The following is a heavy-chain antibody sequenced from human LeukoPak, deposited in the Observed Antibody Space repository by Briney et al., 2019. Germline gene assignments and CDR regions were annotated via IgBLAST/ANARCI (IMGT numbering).Heavy chain of an antibody. CDR3: GKDYPPAVAPENWFDP. Sequence: GGSLRLSCAASGFTFSDYGMHWVRQAPGKGLEWVAFIRYDGSKRYYADSVKGRFTISRDNSKNTLYLQMNSLRAEDTAVYYCGKDYPPAVAPENWFDPWGQGTLVTVSS. D-gene: IGHD2-2*01. V-gene: IGHV3-30*02. CDR2: IRYDGSKR. CDR1: GFTFSDYG. J-gene: IGHJ5*02.